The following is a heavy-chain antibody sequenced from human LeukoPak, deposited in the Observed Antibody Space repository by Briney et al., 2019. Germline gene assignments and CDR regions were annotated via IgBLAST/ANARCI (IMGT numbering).Heavy chain of an antibody. CDR2: VYTSGIT. Sequence: SQTLSLTCTASGGSISGGNYYWSWIRPSDGQGLEWIGRVYTSGITNYNPSLKSPVTISLHTSKNQFSLKLSSVTAADTAVYFCARSVAARPNYFDFWGPGTLVTVSS. CDR1: GGSISGGNYY. D-gene: IGHD6-6*01. V-gene: IGHV4-61*02. CDR3: ARSVAARPNYFDF. J-gene: IGHJ4*02.